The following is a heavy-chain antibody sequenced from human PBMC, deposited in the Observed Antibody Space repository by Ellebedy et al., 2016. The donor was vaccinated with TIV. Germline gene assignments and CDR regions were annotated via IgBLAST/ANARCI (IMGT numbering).Heavy chain of an antibody. CDR3: ARYCCGVPNWFDP. D-gene: IGHD2-21*01. CDR1: GGSISSKSHY. Sequence: GSLRLSXTVSGGSISSKSHYWGWIRQPPGKGLEWIGSIYYSGSTNYNPSLKSRVTISVDTSKNQFSLKLTSVTAADTAVYYCARYCCGVPNWFDPWGQGSLVTVSS. J-gene: IGHJ5*02. CDR2: IYYSGST. V-gene: IGHV4-39*01.